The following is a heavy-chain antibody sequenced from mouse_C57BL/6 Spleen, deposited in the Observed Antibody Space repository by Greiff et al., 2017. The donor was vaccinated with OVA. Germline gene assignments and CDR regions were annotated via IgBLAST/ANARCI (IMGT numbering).Heavy chain of an antibody. J-gene: IGHJ4*01. D-gene: IGHD2-4*01. CDR3: VRDRGFDYDAYYAMDY. CDR1: GFTFNTYA. CDR2: IRSKSSNYAT. V-gene: IGHV10-3*01. Sequence: EVMLVESGGGLVQPKGSLKLSCAASGFTFNTYAMHWVRQAPGKGLEWVARIRSKSSNYATYYADSVKDRFTISRDDSQSMLYLQMNNLKTEDTAMYYCVRDRGFDYDAYYAMDYWGQGTSVTVSS.